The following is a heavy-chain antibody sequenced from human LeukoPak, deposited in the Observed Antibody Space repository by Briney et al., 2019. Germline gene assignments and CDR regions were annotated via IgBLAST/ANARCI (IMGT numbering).Heavy chain of an antibody. CDR1: GGSFSGYY. J-gene: IGHJ4*02. CDR3: ASSSGWYRHFDY. CDR2: INHSGST. Sequence: SETLSLTCAVYGGSFSGYYWSWVRQPPGKGLEWIGEINHSGSTNYSPSLKSRVTISVDTSKNQFSLKLSSVTAADTAVYYCASSSGWYRHFDYWGQGTLVTVSS. V-gene: IGHV4-34*01. D-gene: IGHD6-19*01.